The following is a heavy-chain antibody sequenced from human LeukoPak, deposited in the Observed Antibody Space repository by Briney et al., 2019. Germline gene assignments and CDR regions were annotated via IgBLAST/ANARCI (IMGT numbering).Heavy chain of an antibody. J-gene: IGHJ4*02. CDR3: ARESGDIDY. Sequence: SETLSLTCTVFGGSFTDYFWTWIRHSPGKGLEWIGEINDYTGDTKYNPSLNSRVSISLEKSKNQLSLELRSVTAADTAVYYCARESGDIDYWGQGTLVTVPS. CDR2: INDYTGDT. D-gene: IGHD4-17*01. V-gene: IGHV4-34*01. CDR1: GGSFTDYF.